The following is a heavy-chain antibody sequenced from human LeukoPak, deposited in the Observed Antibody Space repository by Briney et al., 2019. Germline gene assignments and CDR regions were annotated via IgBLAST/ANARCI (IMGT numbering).Heavy chain of an antibody. CDR3: ARDPGYRAYATVRGYTFDS. D-gene: IGHD6-13*01. V-gene: IGHV3-66*01. J-gene: IGHJ3*02. CDR2: IYSGGST. CDR1: GFTVSTNY. Sequence: GGSLRLSCAASGFTVSTNYMSWVRQAPGKGLEWVSIIYSGGSTYYADSVKGRFTISRDNSKNTLSLQMNSLRAEDTAVYYCARDPGYRAYATVRGYTFDSWGQGTMVTVYS.